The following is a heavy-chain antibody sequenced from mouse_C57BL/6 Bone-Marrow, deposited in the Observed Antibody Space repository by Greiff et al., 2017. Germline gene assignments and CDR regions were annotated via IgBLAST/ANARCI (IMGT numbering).Heavy chain of an antibody. Sequence: VQLQQPGAELVMPGASVKLSCKASGYTFTSYWMHWVKQRPGQGLEWIGEIDPSDSYTNYNQKFKGQSTFTVDKSSSTAYLQLSSLTSEDSAVYYCARVPRYGSRVFDYWGQGTTLTVSS. CDR1: GYTFTSYW. D-gene: IGHD1-1*01. J-gene: IGHJ2*01. V-gene: IGHV1-69*01. CDR3: ARVPRYGSRVFDY. CDR2: IDPSDSYT.